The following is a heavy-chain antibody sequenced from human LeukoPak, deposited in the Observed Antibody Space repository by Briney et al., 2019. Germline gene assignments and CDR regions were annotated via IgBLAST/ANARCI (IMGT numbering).Heavy chain of an antibody. CDR1: GGSISSSSYY. D-gene: IGHD6-19*01. CDR3: ARDSSGWYREYYFDY. Sequence: SSETLSLTCTVSGGSISSSSYYWGWIRQPPGKGLEWIGSIYYSGSTYYNPSLKSRVTISVDTSKNQFSLKLSSVTAADTAVYYCARDSSGWYREYYFDYWGQGTLVTVSS. CDR2: IYYSGST. V-gene: IGHV4-39*07. J-gene: IGHJ4*02.